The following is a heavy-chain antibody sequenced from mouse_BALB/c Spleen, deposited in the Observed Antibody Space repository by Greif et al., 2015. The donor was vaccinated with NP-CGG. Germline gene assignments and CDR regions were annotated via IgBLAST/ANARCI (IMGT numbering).Heavy chain of an antibody. CDR3: ARDGNYWYFDV. Sequence: VQLKESGGGLVKPGGSLKLSCAGSGFTFSDYYMYWVRQTPEKRLEWVATISDGGSYTYYPDSVKGRFTISRDNAKNNLYLQMSSLKSEDTATYYCARDGNYWYFDVWGAGTTVTVSS. CDR1: GFTFSDYY. D-gene: IGHD2-1*01. V-gene: IGHV5-4*02. J-gene: IGHJ1*01. CDR2: ISDGGSYT.